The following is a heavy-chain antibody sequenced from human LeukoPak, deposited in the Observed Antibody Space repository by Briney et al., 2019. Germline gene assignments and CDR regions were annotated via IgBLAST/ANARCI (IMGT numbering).Heavy chain of an antibody. CDR1: GFTVSSNY. CDR3: ARGGSSWPLPFDY. V-gene: IGHV3-48*01. J-gene: IGHJ4*02. Sequence: PGGSLRLSCAASGFTVSSNYMSWVRQAPGKGLEWVSYISSSSSTIYYADSVKGRFTISRDNAKNSLYLQMNSLRAEDTAVYYCARGGSSWPLPFDYWGQGTLVTVSS. CDR2: ISSSSSTI. D-gene: IGHD6-13*01.